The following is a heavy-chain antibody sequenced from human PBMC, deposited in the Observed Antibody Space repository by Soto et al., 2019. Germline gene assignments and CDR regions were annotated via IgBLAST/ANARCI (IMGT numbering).Heavy chain of an antibody. D-gene: IGHD3-16*01. J-gene: IGHJ6*04. CDR3: VRVNNYVTPTPQDV. CDR2: ISPYTGNT. CDR1: GYIFVNYG. Sequence: ASVKVSCKASGYIFVNYGIAWVRQAPGQGLEWMGWISPYTGNTHSATKVQGRLTMTTDTSTSTAYMDLGSLTSDDTAVYYCVRVNNYVTPTPQDVWGKGTTVTVSS. V-gene: IGHV1-18*01.